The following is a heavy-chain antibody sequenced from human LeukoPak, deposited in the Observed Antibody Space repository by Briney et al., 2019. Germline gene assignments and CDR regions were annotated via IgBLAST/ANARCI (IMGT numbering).Heavy chain of an antibody. D-gene: IGHD2-2*01. CDR3: ARDGGYCSSTSCYSYFDY. J-gene: IGHJ4*02. CDR2: ISGSGGST. Sequence: GGSLRLSCAASGFTFSSYATSWVRQAPGKGLEWVSAISGSGGSTYYADSVKGRFTISRDNSKNTLYLQMNSLRAEDTAVYYCARDGGYCSSTSCYSYFDYWGQGTLVTVSS. V-gene: IGHV3-23*01. CDR1: GFTFSSYA.